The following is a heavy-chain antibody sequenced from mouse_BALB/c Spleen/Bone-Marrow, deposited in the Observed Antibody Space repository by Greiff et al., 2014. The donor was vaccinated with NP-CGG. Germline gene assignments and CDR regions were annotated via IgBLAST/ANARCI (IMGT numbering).Heavy chain of an antibody. CDR1: GYTFTSYV. Sequence: EVQLQESGPELVKPGASVKMSCKASGYTFTSYVMHWVKQKPGQGLEWIGFINPYNDGTTYNEKFNGKATLTSDKSSSTAYMELSSLTSEDSEVYYCERGNYYDYDYFDYWGQGTTLTVSS. CDR3: ERGNYYDYDYFDY. CDR2: INPYNDGT. V-gene: IGHV1-14*01. D-gene: IGHD2-4*01. J-gene: IGHJ2*01.